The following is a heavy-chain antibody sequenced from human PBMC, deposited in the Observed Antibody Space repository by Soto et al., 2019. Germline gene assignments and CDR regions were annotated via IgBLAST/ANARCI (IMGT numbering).Heavy chain of an antibody. D-gene: IGHD5-18*01. J-gene: IGHJ6*02. V-gene: IGHV1-69*01. Sequence: QGQLVPSGAEVKKPGSSVKVSCKASGGTFSSYDISWVRQAPGQGREWMGGIIPIFGTANYAQKFQGRVTITADESTSTAYMELSSLRSEDTAVYYCARGRVDTARNYYYYGMDVWGQGTTVTVSS. CDR2: IIPIFGTA. CDR3: ARGRVDTARNYYYYGMDV. CDR1: GGTFSSYD.